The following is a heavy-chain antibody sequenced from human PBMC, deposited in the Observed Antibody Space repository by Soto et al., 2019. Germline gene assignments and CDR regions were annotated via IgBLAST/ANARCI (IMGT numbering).Heavy chain of an antibody. CDR3: ARVVGALGHWFDP. Sequence: QVQLVQSGAEVKKPGASVKVSCKTSGYTFTSYGLSWVRQAPGQWLEWMGRISAYNYNTNYAQKLQGRVTMTTDTSTSTAYMELRSLRSDDTAVFYCARVVGALGHWFDPWGQGTLVTVSS. J-gene: IGHJ5*02. D-gene: IGHD1-26*01. CDR2: ISAYNYNT. V-gene: IGHV1-18*01. CDR1: GYTFTSYG.